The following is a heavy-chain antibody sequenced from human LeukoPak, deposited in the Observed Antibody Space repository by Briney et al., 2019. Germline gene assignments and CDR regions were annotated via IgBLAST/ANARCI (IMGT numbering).Heavy chain of an antibody. CDR1: GYTLTELS. D-gene: IGHD6-19*01. V-gene: IGHV1-24*01. CDR3: ATVSVAGIEDWFDP. CDR2: FDPEDGET. Sequence: ASVKVSCKVSGYTLTELSMHWVRQAPGKGPEWMGGFDPEDGETIYAQKFQGRVTMTEDTSTDTAYMELSSLRSEDTAVYYCATVSVAGIEDWFDPWGQGTLVTVSS. J-gene: IGHJ5*02.